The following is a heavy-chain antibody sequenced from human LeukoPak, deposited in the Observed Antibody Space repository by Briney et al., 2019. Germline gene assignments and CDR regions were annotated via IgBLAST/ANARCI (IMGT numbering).Heavy chain of an antibody. CDR3: ARDDLLWFGEGLDAFDI. V-gene: IGHV1-2*02. Sequence: GASVKVSCKASGYTFTGYYMHWVRQAPGQGLEWMGWINPNSGGTNYAQKFQGRVTMTRDTSISTAYMELCRLRSDDTAVYYCARDDLLWFGEGLDAFDIWGQGTMVTVSS. D-gene: IGHD3-10*01. CDR2: INPNSGGT. CDR1: GYTFTGYY. J-gene: IGHJ3*02.